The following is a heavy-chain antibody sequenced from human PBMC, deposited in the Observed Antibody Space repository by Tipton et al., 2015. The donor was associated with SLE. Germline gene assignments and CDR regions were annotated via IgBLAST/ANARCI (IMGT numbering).Heavy chain of an antibody. D-gene: IGHD1-1*01. CDR3: ARWGTGTTVAFDI. CDR2: IYYSGST. J-gene: IGHJ3*02. Sequence: TLSLTCTVSGGSISSYYWSWIRQPPGKGLEWIGYIYYSGSTNYNPSLQSRVTISVDTSKNQFSLKLSSVTAADTAVYYCARWGTGTTVAFDIWGQGTMVTVSS. CDR1: GGSISSYY. V-gene: IGHV4-59*08.